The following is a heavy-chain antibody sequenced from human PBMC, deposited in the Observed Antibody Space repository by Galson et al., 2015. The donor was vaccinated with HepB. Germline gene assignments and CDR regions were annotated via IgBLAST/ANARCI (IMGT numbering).Heavy chain of an antibody. J-gene: IGHJ6*02. CDR1: GFTFDDYA. CDR2: ISWNSGSI. V-gene: IGHV3-9*01. CDR3: ARTETGTTWGADPYYYYGMDV. Sequence: SLRLSCAASGFTFDDYAMRWVRQAPGKGLEWVSGISWNSGSIGYADSVKGRFTISRDNAKNSLYLQMNSLRAEDTALYYCARTETGTTWGADPYYYYGMDVWGQGTTVTVSS. D-gene: IGHD1-1*01.